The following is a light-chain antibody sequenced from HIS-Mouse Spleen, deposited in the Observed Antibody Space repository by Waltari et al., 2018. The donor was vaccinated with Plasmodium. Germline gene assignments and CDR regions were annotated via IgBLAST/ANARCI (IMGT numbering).Light chain of an antibody. Sequence: EIVMTQSPATLSVSPGDRATLSCRASQSVSSNLAWYQQKPGQAPRLLIYGASTRATGIPARFSGSGSGTEFTLTISNLQSEDFAVYYCQQYNNWSFTFGPGTKVDIK. CDR2: GAS. CDR1: QSVSSN. V-gene: IGKV3-15*01. J-gene: IGKJ3*01. CDR3: QQYNNWSFT.